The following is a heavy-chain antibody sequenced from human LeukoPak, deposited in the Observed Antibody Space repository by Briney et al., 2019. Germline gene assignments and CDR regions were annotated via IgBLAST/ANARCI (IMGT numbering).Heavy chain of an antibody. Sequence: GGSLRLSCAASGFTFSSYGMHWVRQAPGKGLEWVAVIWYDGSNKYYADSVKGRFTISRDNSKNTLYLQMNSLRAEDTAAYYCARDHGNPRGYQLLSHYGMDVWGQGTTVTVSS. D-gene: IGHD2-2*01. CDR2: IWYDGSNK. CDR1: GFTFSSYG. CDR3: ARDHGNPRGYQLLSHYGMDV. J-gene: IGHJ6*02. V-gene: IGHV3-33*01.